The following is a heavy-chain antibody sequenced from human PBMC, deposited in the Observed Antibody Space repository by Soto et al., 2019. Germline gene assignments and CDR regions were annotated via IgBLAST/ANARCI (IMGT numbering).Heavy chain of an antibody. CDR2: IYYSGST. D-gene: IGHD3-10*01. Sequence: SETLSLTCTVSGGSISSYYWSWIRQPPGKALEWIGYIYYSGSTNYNPSLKSRVTISVDTSKNQFSLKLSSVTAADTAVYYCASSPRGAEVDYWGQGTLVTVSS. V-gene: IGHV4-59*08. CDR1: GGSISSYY. CDR3: ASSPRGAEVDY. J-gene: IGHJ4*02.